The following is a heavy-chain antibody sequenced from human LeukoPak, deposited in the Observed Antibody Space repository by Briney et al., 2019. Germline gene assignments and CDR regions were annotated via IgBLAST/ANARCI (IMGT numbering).Heavy chain of an antibody. V-gene: IGHV4-34*01. CDR2: INHSGST. CDR3: ARLHYYYYYMDV. CDR1: GGSFSGYY. Sequence: SSETLSLTCAVYGGSFSGYYWSWIRQPPGKGLEWIGEINHSGSTNYNPSLKSRVTISVDTSKNQFSLELSSVTAADTAVYYCARLHYYYYYMDVWGKGTTVTISS. J-gene: IGHJ6*03.